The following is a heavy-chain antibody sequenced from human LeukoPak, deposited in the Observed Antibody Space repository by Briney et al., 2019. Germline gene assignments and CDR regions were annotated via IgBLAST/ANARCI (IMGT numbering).Heavy chain of an antibody. J-gene: IGHJ4*02. D-gene: IGHD5-18*01. CDR2: IYYSGST. CDR3: ARHVEDTAMAFSDY. V-gene: IGHV4-39*01. CDR1: GGSISSSSYY. Sequence: PSETLSLTCTVSGGSISSSSYYWGWIRQPPGKGLEWTGSIYYSGSTYYNPSLKSRVTISVDTSKNQFSLKLSSVTAADTAVYYCARHVEDTAMAFSDYWGQGTLVTVSS.